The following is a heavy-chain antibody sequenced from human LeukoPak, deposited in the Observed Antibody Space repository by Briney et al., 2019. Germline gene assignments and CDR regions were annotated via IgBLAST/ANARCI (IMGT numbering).Heavy chain of an antibody. V-gene: IGHV3-30*02. Sequence: GRSLRLSCAASEFTFSSYAMYWVRQAPGKGLEWVAFIRYDGSNKYYADSVKGRFTISRDNSKNTLYLQMNSLRAEDTAVYYCAKRRAVAGPGPYYFDYWGQGTLVTVSS. CDR2: IRYDGSNK. CDR1: EFTFSSYA. D-gene: IGHD6-19*01. CDR3: AKRRAVAGPGPYYFDY. J-gene: IGHJ4*02.